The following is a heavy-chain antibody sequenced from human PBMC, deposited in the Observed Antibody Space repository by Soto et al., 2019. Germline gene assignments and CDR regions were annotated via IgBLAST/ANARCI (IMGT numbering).Heavy chain of an antibody. J-gene: IGHJ6*02. CDR2: ISAYNGNT. CDR1: GYTFTSYG. D-gene: IGHD6-6*01. CDR3: ARYSSSSGDSVFRAHYYYGMDV. V-gene: IGHV1-18*01. Sequence: GASVKVSCKASGYTFTSYGISWVRQAPGQGLEWMGWISAYNGNTNYAQKVQGRVTMTTDTSTSTAYMELRSLRSDDTAVYYCARYSSSSGDSVFRAHYYYGMDVWGQGTTVTVSS.